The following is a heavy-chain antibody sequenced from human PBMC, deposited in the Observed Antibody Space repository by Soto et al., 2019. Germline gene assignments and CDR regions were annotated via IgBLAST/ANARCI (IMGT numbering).Heavy chain of an antibody. CDR3: ARHPSKIMVRGVIKGANWFDP. CDR1: GGSISSSSYY. V-gene: IGHV4-39*01. CDR2: IYYSGST. J-gene: IGHJ5*02. D-gene: IGHD3-10*01. Sequence: SETLSLTCTVSGGSISSSSYYWGWIRQPPGKGLEWIGSIYYSGSTYYNPSLKSRVTISVDTSKNQFSLKLSSVTAADTAVYYCARHPSKIMVRGVIKGANWFDPWGQGTLVTVSS.